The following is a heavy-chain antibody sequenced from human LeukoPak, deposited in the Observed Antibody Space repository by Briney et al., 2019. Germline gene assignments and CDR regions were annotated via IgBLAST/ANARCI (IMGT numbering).Heavy chain of an antibody. J-gene: IGHJ4*02. D-gene: IGHD3-22*01. CDR1: GGTFSSYA. CDR2: IIPIFGTA. V-gene: IGHV1-69*05. Sequence: ASVKVSCKASGGTFSSYAISWVRQAPGQGLEWMGGIIPIFGTANYAQKFQGRVTITTDESTSTAYMELSSLRSEDAAVYYCARGYYYDSNGYLGFDYWGQGTLVTVSS. CDR3: ARGYYYDSNGYLGFDY.